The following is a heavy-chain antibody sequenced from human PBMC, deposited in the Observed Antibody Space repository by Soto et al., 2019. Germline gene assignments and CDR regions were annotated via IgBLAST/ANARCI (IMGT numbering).Heavy chain of an antibody. V-gene: IGHV4-34*01. Sequence: QVQLQQWGGGLLKPSETLSLTCGLHRGSFSYFHWSWIRQPPGKGLEWIGEHHSSGSTNYNPSLISHVTLSIDTPAMQFSLTLYSVTAADTAVYYCARGGGNPASTNDFWGQGALVTVSS. CDR1: RGSFSYFH. D-gene: IGHD3-16*01. CDR3: ARGGGNPASTNDF. CDR2: HHSSGST. J-gene: IGHJ4*02.